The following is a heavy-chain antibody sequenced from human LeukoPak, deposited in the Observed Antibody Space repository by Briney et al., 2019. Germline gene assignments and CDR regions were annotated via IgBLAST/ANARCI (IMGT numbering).Heavy chain of an antibody. CDR3: ARGAKKWLVSRTTYNWFDP. CDR1: GYTFTSYD. V-gene: IGHV1-46*01. J-gene: IGHJ5*02. Sequence: ASVKVSCKASGYTFTSYDINWVRQATGQGLEWMGIINPSGGSTSYAQKFQGRVTMTRDMSTSTVYMELSSLRSEDTAVYYCARGAKKWLVSRTTYNWFDPWGQGTLVTVSS. CDR2: INPSGGST. D-gene: IGHD6-19*01.